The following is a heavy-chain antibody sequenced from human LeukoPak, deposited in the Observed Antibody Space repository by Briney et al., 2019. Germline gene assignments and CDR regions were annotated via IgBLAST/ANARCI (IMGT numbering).Heavy chain of an antibody. CDR3: AREYGDYVFGRPNWFDP. CDR2: INPNSGGT. D-gene: IGHD4-17*01. J-gene: IGHJ5*02. V-gene: IGHV1-2*02. Sequence: ASVKVSCKASGYTFTGYYMHWVRQAPGQGLEWMGWINPNSGGTNYAQKFQGRVTMTRDTSISTAYMELSRLRSDDTAVYYCAREYGDYVFGRPNWFDPWGQGTLVTVSS. CDR1: GYTFTGYY.